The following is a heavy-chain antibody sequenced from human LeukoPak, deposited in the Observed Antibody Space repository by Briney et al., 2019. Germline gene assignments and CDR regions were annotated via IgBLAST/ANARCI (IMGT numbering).Heavy chain of an antibody. Sequence: GGSLRLSCVASGFTFSSYAMHWVRQAPGKGLEWVAVISYDGSNKYYADSVKGRFTISRDNSKNTLYLQMNSLRAEDTAVYYCARGDLTGHSGYDPYYFDYWGQGTLVTVSS. D-gene: IGHD5-12*01. J-gene: IGHJ4*02. CDR3: ARGDLTGHSGYDPYYFDY. CDR1: GFTFSSYA. CDR2: ISYDGSNK. V-gene: IGHV3-30-3*01.